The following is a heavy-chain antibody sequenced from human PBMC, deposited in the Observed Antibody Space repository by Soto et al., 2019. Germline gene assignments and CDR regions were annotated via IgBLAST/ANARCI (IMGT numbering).Heavy chain of an antibody. CDR1: GFSFSSYS. Sequence: GGSLRLSCAASGFSFSSYSMKWVRQAPGKGLEWVSSISSSSSYIYYADSVKGRFTISRDNAKNSLYLQMNSLRAEDTAVYYCARDRGWFDFDYWGQGTLVTVSS. V-gene: IGHV3-21*01. J-gene: IGHJ4*02. CDR2: ISSSSSYI. D-gene: IGHD3-10*01. CDR3: ARDRGWFDFDY.